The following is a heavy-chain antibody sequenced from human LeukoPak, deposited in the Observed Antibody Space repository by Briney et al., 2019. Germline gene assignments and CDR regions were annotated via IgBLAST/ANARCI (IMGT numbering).Heavy chain of an antibody. D-gene: IGHD3-10*01. Sequence: SETLSLTCSVSGGSISSANYEWSWIRQPAGKGLGWIGRIDTTGSTNYNPSLKSRVTISVNTSKSQFSLKLSSVTAADAAVYYCARAGGSATSYPNWFDPWGQGTLVTVSS. CDR3: ARAGGSATSYPNWFDP. V-gene: IGHV4-61*02. J-gene: IGHJ5*02. CDR2: IDTTGST. CDR1: GGSISSANYE.